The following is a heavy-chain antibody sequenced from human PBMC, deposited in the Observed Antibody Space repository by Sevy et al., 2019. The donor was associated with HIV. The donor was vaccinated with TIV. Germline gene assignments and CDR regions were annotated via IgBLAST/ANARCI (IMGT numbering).Heavy chain of an antibody. V-gene: IGHV1-2*02. CDR3: ARDIAVAGLPDY. Sequence: ASVKVSCKASGYTFTGYYMHWVRQAPGQGLEWMGWINPNSGGTNYAQKFQGRVTMTRDTSISTAYMELSRLRSDDTAVYYCARDIAVAGLPDYWGQGTLVTVSS. D-gene: IGHD6-19*01. CDR1: GYTFTGYY. J-gene: IGHJ4*02. CDR2: INPNSGGT.